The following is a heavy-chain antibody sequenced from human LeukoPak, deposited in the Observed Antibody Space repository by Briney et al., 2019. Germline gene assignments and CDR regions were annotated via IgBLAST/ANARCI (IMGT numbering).Heavy chain of an antibody. CDR2: INPSGGST. J-gene: IGHJ5*02. CDR3: ARDMGDYDSYWFDP. CDR1: GYTFTSYY. Sequence: ASVKVSCKASGYTFTSYYMHWVRQAPGQGLEWMGIINPSGGSTSYAQKLQGRVTMTTDTSTSTAYMELRSLRSDDTAVYYCARDMGDYDSYWFDPWGQGTLVTVSS. V-gene: IGHV1-46*01. D-gene: IGHD3-16*01.